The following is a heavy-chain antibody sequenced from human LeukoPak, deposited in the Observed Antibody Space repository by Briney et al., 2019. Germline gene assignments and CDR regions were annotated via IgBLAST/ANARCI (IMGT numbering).Heavy chain of an antibody. CDR2: IVVGSGNT. V-gene: IGHV1-58*02. Sequence: ASVKVSCKASGFTFTSSAMQWVRQARGQRLEWIGWIVVGSGNTNYAQKFQERVTIIRDMSTSTAYMELSSLRSEDTAVYYCAAIDYDSSALSYWGQGTLVTVSS. CDR3: AAIDYDSSALSY. D-gene: IGHD3-22*01. CDR1: GFTFTSSA. J-gene: IGHJ4*02.